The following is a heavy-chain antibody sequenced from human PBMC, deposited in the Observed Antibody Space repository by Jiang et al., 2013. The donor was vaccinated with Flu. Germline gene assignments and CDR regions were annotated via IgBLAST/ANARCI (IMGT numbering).Heavy chain of an antibody. CDR1: GYTFTRYA. J-gene: IGHJ4*02. D-gene: IGHD5-24*01. Sequence: SVKVSCKASGYTFTRYAMNWVRQAPGQGLEWMGWINTNTGNPTYAQGFTGRFVFSLDTSVSTACLQISSLKAADTAVYYCARADADGTFDYWGQGTLVTVSS. CDR2: INTNTGNP. V-gene: IGHV7-4-1*02. CDR3: ARADADGTFDY.